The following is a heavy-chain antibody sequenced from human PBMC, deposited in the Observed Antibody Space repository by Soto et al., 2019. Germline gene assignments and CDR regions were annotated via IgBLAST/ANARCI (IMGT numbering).Heavy chain of an antibody. J-gene: IGHJ4*02. CDR2: IYYSGST. CDR1: GGSISSGDYY. D-gene: IGHD3-22*01. V-gene: IGHV4-30-4*01. CDR3: ASTRSLYYYDSSGYYAFDY. Sequence: QVQLQESGPGLVKPSQTLSLTCTVSGGSISSGDYYWSWIRQPPGKGLEWIGYIYYSGSTYYNPSLKRRVTISVDTSKNQFSLKLSSVTAADTAVYYCASTRSLYYYDSSGYYAFDYWGQGTLVTVSS.